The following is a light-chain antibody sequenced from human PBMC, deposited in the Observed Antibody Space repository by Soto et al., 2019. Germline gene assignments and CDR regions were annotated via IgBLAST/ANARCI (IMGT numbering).Light chain of an antibody. J-gene: IGKJ5*01. CDR2: DAS. CDR1: QSVSSH. V-gene: IGKV3-15*01. CDR3: QQRSNWPIT. Sequence: EIVMTHSPATLSVSPGEGATVSFRSSQSVSSHLAWYQHKPGQAPRLLFYDASTRATGIPARFSGSGSGTEFTLTISSLQSEDFAVYYCQQRSNWPITFGQGTRLE.